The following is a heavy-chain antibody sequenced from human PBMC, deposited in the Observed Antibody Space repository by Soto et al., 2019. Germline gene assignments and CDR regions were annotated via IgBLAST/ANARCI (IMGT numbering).Heavy chain of an antibody. D-gene: IGHD2-2*01. Sequence: SVKVSCKASGGTFSSYAISWLRQAPGQGLEWMGGIIPIFGTANYAQKFQGRVTITADESTSTAYMELSSLRSEDTAVYYCARVEYGCSSTSCPFDYWGQGTLVTVSS. CDR1: GGTFSSYA. V-gene: IGHV1-69*13. CDR3: ARVEYGCSSTSCPFDY. J-gene: IGHJ4*02. CDR2: IIPIFGTA.